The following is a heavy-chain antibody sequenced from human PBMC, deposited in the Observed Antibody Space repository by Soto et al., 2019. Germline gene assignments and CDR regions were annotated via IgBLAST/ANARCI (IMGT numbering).Heavy chain of an antibody. J-gene: IGHJ5*02. D-gene: IGHD3-10*01. CDR1: GGTFSSYA. Sequence: GASVKVSCKASGGTFSSYAISWVRQAPGQGLEWMGGIIPIFGTANYAQKFQGRVTITADESTSTAYMELSSLRSEDTAVYYCARGPHGGSWFDPWGQGTLVTVSS. CDR2: IIPIFGTA. V-gene: IGHV1-69*13. CDR3: ARGPHGGSWFDP.